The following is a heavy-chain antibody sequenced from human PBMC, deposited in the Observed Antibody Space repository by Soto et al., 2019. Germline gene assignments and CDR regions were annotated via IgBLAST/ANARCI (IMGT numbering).Heavy chain of an antibody. CDR2: IYHSGST. Sequence: QLQLQESGSGLVKPSQTLSLTCAVSGGSISSGDYSWSWIRQPPGKGLEWIGYIYHSGSTYYNPALKSRVTISVDRSKNQFSLKLSSVTAADMAVYYCDRVPDRWGQGTLITVSS. CDR3: DRVPDR. V-gene: IGHV4-30-2*01. J-gene: IGHJ5*02. CDR1: GGSISSGDYS. D-gene: IGHD2-2*01.